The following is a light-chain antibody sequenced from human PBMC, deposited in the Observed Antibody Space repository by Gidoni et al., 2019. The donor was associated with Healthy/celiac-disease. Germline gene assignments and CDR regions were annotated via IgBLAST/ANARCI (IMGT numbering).Light chain of an antibody. CDR1: QGISSY. CDR3: QQYYSYPLFT. V-gene: IGKV1-8*01. J-gene: IGKJ3*01. CDR2: AAS. Sequence: AIRMTQSPSSFSASTGDRVTITCRASQGISSYLAWYQHKPRQAPKLLLYAASTFQRGVPSRFSGGGSGAAFTLIISCLQSEDFATYYCQQYYSYPLFTFGPGTKVDIK.